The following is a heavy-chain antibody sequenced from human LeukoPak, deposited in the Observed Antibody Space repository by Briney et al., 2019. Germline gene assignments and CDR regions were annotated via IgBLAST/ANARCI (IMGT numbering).Heavy chain of an antibody. CDR3: ARGRYGDYH. Sequence: GGSLRLSCAASGFTFSSYWMNWARQAPGKGLVWVSGINPDGSTTTYADSVKGRFTISRENAKSTLYLHMNILRVEDTAVYYCARGRYGDYHWGQGTLVTVTS. CDR1: GFTFSSYW. D-gene: IGHD4-17*01. J-gene: IGHJ4*02. V-gene: IGHV3-74*01. CDR2: INPDGSTT.